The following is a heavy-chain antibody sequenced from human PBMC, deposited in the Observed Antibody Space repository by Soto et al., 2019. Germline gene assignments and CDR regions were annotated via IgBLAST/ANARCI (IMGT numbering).Heavy chain of an antibody. CDR1: GFTFDDYA. CDR2: ISWNSGSI. D-gene: IGHD3-3*01. Sequence: GGSLRLSCAASGFTFDDYAMHWVRQAPGKGLEWVSGISWNSGSIGYADSVKGRFTISRDNAKNSLYLQMNSLRAEDTALYYCARGGLGHNYYDFWSGYYRLDYWGQGTLVTVSS. V-gene: IGHV3-9*01. CDR3: ARGGLGHNYYDFWSGYYRLDY. J-gene: IGHJ4*02.